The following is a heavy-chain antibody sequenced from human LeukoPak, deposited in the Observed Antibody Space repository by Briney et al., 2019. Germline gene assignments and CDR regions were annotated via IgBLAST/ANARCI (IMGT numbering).Heavy chain of an antibody. CDR2: IWYDGSNK. V-gene: IGHV3-33*08. D-gene: IGHD3-16*02. Sequence: GGSLRLSCAASGFTFSSYDMHWVRQAPGKGLEWVAVIWYDGSNKYYADSVKGRFTISRDNSKNTLYLQMNSLRAEDTAVYYCARDPLGIRMLSLGIDYWGQGTLVTVSS. CDR3: ARDPLGIRMLSLGIDY. CDR1: GFTFSSYD. J-gene: IGHJ4*02.